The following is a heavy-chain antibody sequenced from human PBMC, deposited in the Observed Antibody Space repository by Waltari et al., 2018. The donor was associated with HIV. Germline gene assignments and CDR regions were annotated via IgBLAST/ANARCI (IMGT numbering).Heavy chain of an antibody. CDR3: ARHLRQECSGGSCYSFYYYGMDV. V-gene: IGHV4-39*01. CDR1: GGSIRSSSYY. J-gene: IGHJ6*02. D-gene: IGHD2-15*01. Sequence: QLQLQESGPGLVKPSETLSLPCTVSGGSIRSSSYYWGWIRQPPGKGLEGIGSSYYSGSNYYNPSLKSRVTISVDTSKNQFSLKLSSVTAADTAVYYCARHLRQECSGGSCYSFYYYGMDVWGQGTTVTVSS. CDR2: SYYSGSN.